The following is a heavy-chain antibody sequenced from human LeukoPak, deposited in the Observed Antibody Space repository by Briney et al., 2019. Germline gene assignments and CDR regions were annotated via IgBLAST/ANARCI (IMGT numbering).Heavy chain of an antibody. J-gene: IGHJ4*02. V-gene: IGHV3-30*02. CDR1: GFTFTDYA. D-gene: IGHD1-26*01. CDR3: AKKWGQGKSDSGNYFDD. Sequence: GGSLRLSCSAFGFTFTDYAMHWVRQAPGKGLEWVAFIRYDGSNKYYAGSVKGRFTISRDNSKNTLYLQMNSLRVEDTAVYYCAKKWGQGKSDSGNYFDDWGQGTLVTVSP. CDR2: IRYDGSNK.